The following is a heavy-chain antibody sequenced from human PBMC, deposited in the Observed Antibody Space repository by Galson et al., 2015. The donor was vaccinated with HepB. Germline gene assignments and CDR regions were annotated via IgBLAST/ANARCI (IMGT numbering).Heavy chain of an antibody. Sequence: ETLSLTCTVSGGSISSYYWSWIRQPPGKGLEWIGYIYYSGSTNYNPSLKSRVTISVDTSKNQFSLKLSSVTAADTAVYYCARNYYGSGSYYNYYYYMDVWGKGTTVTVSS. D-gene: IGHD3-10*01. CDR1: GGSISSYY. V-gene: IGHV4-59*01. CDR2: IYYSGST. J-gene: IGHJ6*03. CDR3: ARNYYGSGSYYNYYYYMDV.